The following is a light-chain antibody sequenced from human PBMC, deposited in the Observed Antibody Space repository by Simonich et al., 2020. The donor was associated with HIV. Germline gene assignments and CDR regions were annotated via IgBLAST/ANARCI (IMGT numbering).Light chain of an antibody. V-gene: IGKV3-11*01. Sequence: ETVMTQSPATLSVSPGERAILSCRASQSVSSNLAWYQQKPGQAPRLLIYDASNRATGIPARFSGSGSGTDFTLTISSLEPEDFAVYYCQQRSNWPPYTFGQGTKLEIK. CDR2: DAS. CDR1: QSVSSN. CDR3: QQRSNWPPYT. J-gene: IGKJ2*01.